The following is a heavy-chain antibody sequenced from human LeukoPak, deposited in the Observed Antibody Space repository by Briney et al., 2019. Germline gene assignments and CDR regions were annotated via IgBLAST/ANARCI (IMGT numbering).Heavy chain of an antibody. D-gene: IGHD5-18*01. V-gene: IGHV4-59*11. J-gene: IGHJ4*02. Sequence: SETLSLTCTVSGGSMTTHHWSWIRQTPGKGLEWIGYVFDSGCTKENPSLKSRVTLSADTSKNQLSLRLSSVTAADTAVYYCTTIKRGNIFGYFDFWGQGILVTVSS. CDR2: VFDSGCT. CDR3: TTIKRGNIFGYFDF. CDR1: GGSMTTHH.